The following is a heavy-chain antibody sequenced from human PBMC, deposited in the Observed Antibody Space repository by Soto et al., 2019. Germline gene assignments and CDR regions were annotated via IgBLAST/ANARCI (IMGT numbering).Heavy chain of an antibody. Sequence: SETLSLTCTVSGGSISTYYWSWTRQPPGMGLEWIGYIYHSGTTSYNPSLESRVTISIDTSKKQVSLKLTSVTAADTAVYYCARENLKWFDPWGQGTLVTVSS. CDR2: IYHSGTT. V-gene: IGHV4-59*01. CDR1: GGSISTYY. J-gene: IGHJ5*02. D-gene: IGHD3-9*01. CDR3: ARENLKWFDP.